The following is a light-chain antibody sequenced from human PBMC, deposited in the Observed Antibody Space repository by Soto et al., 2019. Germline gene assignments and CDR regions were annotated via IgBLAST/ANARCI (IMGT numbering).Light chain of an antibody. CDR1: PSISDY. CDR2: RAS. CDR3: QQYDNNWT. Sequence: DIQMTQSPSSLSASVGDRVPITCRASPSISDYLAWYQQKPGKAPRLLIYRASTLQGGVPSRFSGSGSGTEFTLTIRSLKPDDCATYYCQQYDNNWTFGQGTKVDIK. V-gene: IGKV1-5*03. J-gene: IGKJ1*01.